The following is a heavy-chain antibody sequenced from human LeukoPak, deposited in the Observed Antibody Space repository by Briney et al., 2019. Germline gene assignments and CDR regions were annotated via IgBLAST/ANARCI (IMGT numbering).Heavy chain of an antibody. CDR2: IYHSGSA. D-gene: IGHD3-10*01. V-gene: IGHV4-38-2*01. CDR3: ATEFRPTGRKTYYYGSGSYPPWFDP. Sequence: SETLSLTCAVSGYSISSGYYWGWIRQPPGKGLEWIGSIYHSGSAYYNPSLKSRVTISVDTSKNQFSLKLSSVTAADTAVCYCATEFRPTGRKTYYYGSGSYPPWFDPWGQGTLVTVSS. CDR1: GYSISSGYY. J-gene: IGHJ5*02.